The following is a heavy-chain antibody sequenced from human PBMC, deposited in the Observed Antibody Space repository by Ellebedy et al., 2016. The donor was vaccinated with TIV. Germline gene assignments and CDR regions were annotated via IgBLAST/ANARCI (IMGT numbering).Heavy chain of an antibody. V-gene: IGHV3-23*01. J-gene: IGHJ4*02. Sequence: GESLKISXAASGFTFSSYAMSWVRQAPGKGLEWVSAISGSGGSTYYADSVKGRFTISRDNSKNTLYLRLNSLRADDTAVYYCAKGGQWLVEGPALWGQGTLVTVSS. CDR3: AKGGQWLVEGPAL. CDR1: GFTFSSYA. D-gene: IGHD6-19*01. CDR2: ISGSGGST.